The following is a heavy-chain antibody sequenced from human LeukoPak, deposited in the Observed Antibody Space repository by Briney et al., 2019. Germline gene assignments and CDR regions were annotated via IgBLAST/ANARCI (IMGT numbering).Heavy chain of an antibody. D-gene: IGHD6-19*01. J-gene: IGHJ5*02. Sequence: PSETLSLTCAVYGGSFSGYYWSWIRQPPGKGLEWIGEINHSGSTNYNPSLKSRVTISVDTSKNQFSLKLSSVAAADTAVYYCALAGYSSGWAYWFDPWGQGTLVTVSS. V-gene: IGHV4-34*01. CDR3: ALAGYSSGWAYWFDP. CDR1: GGSFSGYY. CDR2: INHSGST.